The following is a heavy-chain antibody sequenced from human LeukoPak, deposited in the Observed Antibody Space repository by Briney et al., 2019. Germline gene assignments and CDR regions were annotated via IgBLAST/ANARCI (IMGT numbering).Heavy chain of an antibody. CDR3: TRDKGWQQFDS. J-gene: IGHJ4*02. D-gene: IGHD5-24*01. Sequence: PGGSLRLSCAVSGFTFSYYGMNWVRQAPGKGLEWVSYISSNSRTVEYADSVKGRFTISRDNAKNSLYLQMNSLRDDDTAVYYCTRDKGWQQFDSWGQGTLVTVSS. CDR1: GFTFSYYG. V-gene: IGHV3-48*02. CDR2: ISSNSRTV.